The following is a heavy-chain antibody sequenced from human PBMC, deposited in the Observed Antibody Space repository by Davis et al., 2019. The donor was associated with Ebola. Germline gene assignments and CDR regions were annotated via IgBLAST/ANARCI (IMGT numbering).Heavy chain of an antibody. CDR2: SHYTGSS. D-gene: IGHD1-20*01. CDR1: GCSITSFS. J-gene: IGHJ4*02. Sequence: MPSETLSLTCTASGCSITSFSWNWIRQSPGKGLEWIGCSHYTGSSSYNPSLRSRVTISVDTSKNQFSLRLSSVAAADTAVYYCARMYNWDDGAYWGQGTLVTVSS. CDR3: ARMYNWDDGAY. V-gene: IGHV4-59*01.